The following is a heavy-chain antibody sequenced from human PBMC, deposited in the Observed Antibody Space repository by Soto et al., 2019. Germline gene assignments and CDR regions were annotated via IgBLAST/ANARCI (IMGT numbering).Heavy chain of an antibody. D-gene: IGHD6-13*01. Sequence: SETLSLTCTVSGVSISSSIYYWGWIRQPPGKGLEWIGSIYYSGSTYYNPSLKSRVTISVDTSKNQFSLKLSSVTAADTAVYYCARHQSHSSSYVDPWGQGTLVTVSS. CDR3: ARHQSHSSSYVDP. CDR1: GVSISSSIYY. V-gene: IGHV4-39*01. CDR2: IYYSGST. J-gene: IGHJ5*02.